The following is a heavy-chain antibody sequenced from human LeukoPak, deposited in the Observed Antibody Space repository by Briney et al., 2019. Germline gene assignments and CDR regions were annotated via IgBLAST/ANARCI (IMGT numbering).Heavy chain of an antibody. CDR3: ARKGPANYYYYYMDV. CDR2: MDPNSGNT. J-gene: IGHJ6*03. CDR1: GYTFTSYD. Sequence: ASVKVSCKASGYTFTSYDLNWVRQATGQGLEWMGWMDPNSGNTGYAPKFQGRVTMTRNTSISTAYMELSSLRSEDTAVYYCARKGPANYYYYYMDVWGKGTSVTVSS. V-gene: IGHV1-8*01. D-gene: IGHD2-2*01.